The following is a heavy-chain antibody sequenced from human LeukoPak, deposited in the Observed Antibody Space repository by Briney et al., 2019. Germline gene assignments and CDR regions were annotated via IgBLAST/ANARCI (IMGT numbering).Heavy chain of an antibody. CDR2: IYSGGST. CDR1: GFTVSSNY. V-gene: IGHV3-53*01. CDR3: AGPIMVRGVADAFDI. Sequence: LSGGSLRLSCAASGFTVSSNYMSWVRQAPGKGLEWVSVIYSGGSTYYADSVKGRFTISRDNSKNTLYLQMNSLRAEDTAVYYCAGPIMVRGVADAFDIWGQGTMVTVSS. J-gene: IGHJ3*02. D-gene: IGHD3-10*01.